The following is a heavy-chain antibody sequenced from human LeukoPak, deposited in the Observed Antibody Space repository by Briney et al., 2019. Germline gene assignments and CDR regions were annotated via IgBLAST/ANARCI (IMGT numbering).Heavy chain of an antibody. CDR2: IGSDDKA. CDR3: ARDLYYYVAMDV. J-gene: IGHJ6*02. Sequence: GGSLRLSCEASGFTFSAYAMTWVRQAPGKGLEWVSSIGSDDKAHYSESVKGRFAISRDNSKNTLFLRLHNLRLEDTALYYCARDLYYYVAMDVWGQGTTVTVSS. V-gene: IGHV3-23*01. D-gene: IGHD3-10*02. CDR1: GFTFSAYA.